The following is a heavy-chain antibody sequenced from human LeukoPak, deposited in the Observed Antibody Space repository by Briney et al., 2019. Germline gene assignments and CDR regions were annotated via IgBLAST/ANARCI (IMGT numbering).Heavy chain of an antibody. Sequence: PSETLSLTCTVSGGSISSGGYYWNWIRQHPGKGLEWIGYIYVSGSTNYNPSLKSRVTISVDTSKNQFSLKLSSVTAADTAVYYCTRHSISDVYQFDYWGQGTLVTVSS. CDR3: TRHSISDVYQFDY. J-gene: IGHJ4*02. V-gene: IGHV4-61*08. D-gene: IGHD2-2*01. CDR1: GGSISSGGYY. CDR2: IYVSGST.